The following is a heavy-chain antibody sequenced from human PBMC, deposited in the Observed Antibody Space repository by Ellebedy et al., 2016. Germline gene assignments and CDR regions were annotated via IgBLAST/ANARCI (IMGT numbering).Heavy chain of an antibody. CDR3: ARVGYCSSTSCYNAFDI. Sequence: GESLKISXAASGFTFSSYSMNWVRQAPGKGLEWVSSISSSSSYIYYADSVKGRFTISRDNAKNSLYLQMNSLRAEDTALYYCARVGYCSSTSCYNAFDIWGQGTMVTVSS. V-gene: IGHV3-21*04. J-gene: IGHJ3*02. CDR1: GFTFSSYS. CDR2: ISSSSSYI. D-gene: IGHD2-2*02.